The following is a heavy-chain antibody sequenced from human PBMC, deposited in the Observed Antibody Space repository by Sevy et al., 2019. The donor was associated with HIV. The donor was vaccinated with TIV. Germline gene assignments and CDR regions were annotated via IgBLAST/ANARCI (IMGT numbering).Heavy chain of an antibody. Sequence: SQTLSLTCTVSGGSISSYYWSWIRQPPGKGLEWIGYIYYSGSTNYNPSLKSRVTISVDTSKSQFSLKLSSVTAADTAVYYCARVGYYGSGSYYTFDYWGQGTLVTVSS. CDR1: GGSISSYY. J-gene: IGHJ4*02. V-gene: IGHV4-59*01. CDR3: ARVGYYGSGSYYTFDY. D-gene: IGHD3-10*01. CDR2: IYYSGST.